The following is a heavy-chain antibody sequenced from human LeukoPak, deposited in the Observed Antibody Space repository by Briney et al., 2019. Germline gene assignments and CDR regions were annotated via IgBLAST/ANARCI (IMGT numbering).Heavy chain of an antibody. D-gene: IGHD2-21*01. CDR2: ISGSSSDI. CDR1: GSTVSSYF. J-gene: IGHJ4*02. CDR3: ARQFRGESSH. V-gene: IGHV3-21*01. Sequence: GGSLRLSCAASGSTVSSYFMSWVRQAPGKGLEWVSSISGSSSDIYYADSVKGRFTISRDNAKNSLYLQMNSLRAEDTAVYYCARQFRGESSHWGQGTLVTVSS.